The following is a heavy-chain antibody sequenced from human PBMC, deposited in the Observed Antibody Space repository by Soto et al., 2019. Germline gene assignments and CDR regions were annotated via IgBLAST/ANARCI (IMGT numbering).Heavy chain of an antibody. CDR3: ALLNDGDYTF. CDR1: GFSVTSDGEG. CDR2: IFWDDDM. J-gene: IGHJ4*02. V-gene: IGHV2-5*02. D-gene: IGHD4-17*01. Sequence: QITFKESGPTLVKPKQTLALTCTFSGFSVTSDGEGVGWNRQPPGKALEWLAVIFWDDDMRYSPSLESRLSIARDTSKDQVFLTMTNMESVDTATYYCALLNDGDYTFWGQGTRVTVSS.